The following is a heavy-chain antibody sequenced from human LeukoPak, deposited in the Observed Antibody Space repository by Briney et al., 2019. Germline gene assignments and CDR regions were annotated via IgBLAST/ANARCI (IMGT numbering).Heavy chain of an antibody. CDR1: GGSISSYY. J-gene: IGHJ4*02. Sequence: PSETLSLTCTVSGGSISSYYWSWIRQPPGKGLEWIGYIYYSGSTNYNPSLKSRVTISVDTSKDQFSLKLSSVTAADTAAYYCARTVSGLNDYVWGSYRSRPPHYFDYWGQGTLVTVSS. CDR3: ARTVSGLNDYVWGSYRSRPPHYFDY. V-gene: IGHV4-59*08. D-gene: IGHD3-16*02. CDR2: IYYSGST.